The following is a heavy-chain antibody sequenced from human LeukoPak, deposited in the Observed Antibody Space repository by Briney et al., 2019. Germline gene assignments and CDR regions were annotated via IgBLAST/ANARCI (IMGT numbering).Heavy chain of an antibody. CDR2: ISTSSSII. V-gene: IGHV3-48*01. CDR1: GFTFSSYN. CDR3: AKGNAWIQLWNFDY. J-gene: IGHJ4*02. D-gene: IGHD5-18*01. Sequence: GGSLRLSCAASGFTFSSYNMNWVRQAPGKGLEWVSYISTSSSIIYYADSVKGRFTISRDNAKNTLYLQMNSLRAEDTAVYYCAKGNAWIQLWNFDYWGQGTLVTVSS.